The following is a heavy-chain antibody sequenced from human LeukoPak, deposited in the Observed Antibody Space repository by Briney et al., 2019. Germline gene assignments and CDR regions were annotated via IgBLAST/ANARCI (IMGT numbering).Heavy chain of an antibody. CDR3: ASPIAARPPALDY. Sequence: PGGSLRLSCAASGFTVSSNYMSWVRQAPGKGLEWVSVIYSGGSTYNADSVKGRFTISRHNSKNTLYLQMNSLRAEDTAVYYCASPIAARPPALDYWGQGTLVTVSS. CDR2: IYSGGST. J-gene: IGHJ4*02. CDR1: GFTVSSNY. D-gene: IGHD6-6*01. V-gene: IGHV3-53*04.